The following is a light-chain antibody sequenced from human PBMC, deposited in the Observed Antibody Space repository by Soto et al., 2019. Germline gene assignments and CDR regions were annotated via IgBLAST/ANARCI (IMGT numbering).Light chain of an antibody. J-gene: IGLJ2*01. CDR3: QSYDSSLSGSNVV. V-gene: IGLV1-40*01. Sequence: VVTQPPSVSGAPGQRVTISCTGSSSNIGAGYDVHWYQQLPGTAPKLLIYGNSNRPSGVPDRFSGSKSGTSASLAITGLQAEDEADYYCQSYDSSLSGSNVVFGGGTKLTVL. CDR2: GNS. CDR1: SSNIGAGYD.